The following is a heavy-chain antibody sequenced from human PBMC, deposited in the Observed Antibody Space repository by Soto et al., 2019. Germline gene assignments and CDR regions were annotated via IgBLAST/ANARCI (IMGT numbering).Heavy chain of an antibody. D-gene: IGHD6-19*01. V-gene: IGHV6-1*01. CDR1: GDRVSSNSAA. J-gene: IGHJ4*02. CDR2: TYYRSKWYN. CDR3: ARDLDLYSSGWYDY. Sequence: SPTLSLTCAISGDRVSSNSAAWNWIRQSPSRGLEWLGRTYYRSKWYNDYAVSVKSRITINPDTSKNQFSLQLNSVTPEDTAVYYCARDLDLYSSGWYDYWGQGTLVTVSS.